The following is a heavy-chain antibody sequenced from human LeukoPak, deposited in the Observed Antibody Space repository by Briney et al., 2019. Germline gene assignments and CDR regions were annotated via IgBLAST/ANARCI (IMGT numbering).Heavy chain of an antibody. Sequence: GGSLRLSCAASGFTFMTYWMSWVRQAPGKGLEWVANIKQDVSEKYYVDSVKGRFTISRDNAKNTLYLQMNSLRADDTAVYFCAKSGYNRFDYWGQGTLVTVSS. J-gene: IGHJ4*02. D-gene: IGHD5-24*01. CDR1: GFTFMTYW. V-gene: IGHV3-7*03. CDR2: IKQDVSEK. CDR3: AKSGYNRFDY.